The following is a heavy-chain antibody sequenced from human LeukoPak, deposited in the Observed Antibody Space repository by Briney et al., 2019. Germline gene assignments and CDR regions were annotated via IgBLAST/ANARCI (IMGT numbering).Heavy chain of an antibody. CDR1: GGSISSGGYY. Sequence: SETLSLTCTVSGGSISSGGYYWSWIRQPPGKGLEWIGYIYRSGSTYYNPSLKSRVTISVDTSKNQFSLKLSSVTAADTAVYYCATTRWLEEDFWSGYPPFDIWGQGTMVTVSS. J-gene: IGHJ3*02. V-gene: IGHV4-30-2*03. CDR2: IYRSGST. D-gene: IGHD3-3*01. CDR3: ATTRWLEEDFWSGYPPFDI.